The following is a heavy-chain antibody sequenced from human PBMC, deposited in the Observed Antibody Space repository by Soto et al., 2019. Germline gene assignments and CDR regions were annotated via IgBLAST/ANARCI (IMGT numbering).Heavy chain of an antibody. CDR1: GVTFSRQD. D-gene: IGHD2-15*01. Sequence: SVKVSCKASGVTFSRQDMRWVRQAPGQGLEWMGGIIPIFGTPQYAEKFQDRVTITADESTSTAYMELSSLTSEDTAVYYCARADPDASVGYWGRGTLVTVSS. J-gene: IGHJ4*02. CDR2: IIPIFGTP. V-gene: IGHV1-69*13. CDR3: ARADPDASVGY.